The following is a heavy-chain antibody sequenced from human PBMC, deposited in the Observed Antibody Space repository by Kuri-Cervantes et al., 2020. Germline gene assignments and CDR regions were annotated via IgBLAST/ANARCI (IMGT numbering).Heavy chain of an antibody. Sequence: ASVKVSCKASRYTFTKYFTQWVRQAPGQGLEWMGWINPNSGGTNYAQKFQGWVTMTRDTSISTAYMELSRLRSDDTAVYYCARAAPYYDSSGADETDDAFDIWGQGTMVTVSS. CDR1: RYTFTKYF. CDR2: INPNSGGT. CDR3: ARAAPYYDSSGADETDDAFDI. D-gene: IGHD3-22*01. J-gene: IGHJ3*02. V-gene: IGHV1-2*04.